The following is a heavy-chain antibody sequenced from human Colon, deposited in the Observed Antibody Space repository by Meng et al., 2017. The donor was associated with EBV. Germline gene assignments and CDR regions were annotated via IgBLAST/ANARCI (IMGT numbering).Heavy chain of an antibody. V-gene: IGHV3-23*04. D-gene: IGHD2-15*01. J-gene: IGHJ4*02. CDR2: ISGSGLST. CDR3: ATALY. Sequence: EVQLVEAGGGLVHPGGSLRFSCAVSGFTFSSSALSWVRQAPGRGLEWVSTISGSGLSTYYADSVKGRFTISRDNSKNTLYLQMNSLRAEDTALYYCATALYWGQGTLVTVSS. CDR1: GFTFSSSA.